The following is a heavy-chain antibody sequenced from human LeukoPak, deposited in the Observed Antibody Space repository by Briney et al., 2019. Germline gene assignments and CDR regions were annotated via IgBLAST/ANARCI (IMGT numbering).Heavy chain of an antibody. D-gene: IGHD3-10*01. Sequence: PSETLSLTCAVYGGSFSGYYWSWIRQPPGKGLEWIGEINHSGSTNYNPSLKSRVTISVDTSKNQFSLKLSSVTAADTAVYYRARGRDYYGSGSYYNLKRPSDYWGQGTLVTVSS. V-gene: IGHV4-34*01. CDR2: INHSGST. CDR1: GGSFSGYY. CDR3: ARGRDYYGSGSYYNLKRPSDY. J-gene: IGHJ4*02.